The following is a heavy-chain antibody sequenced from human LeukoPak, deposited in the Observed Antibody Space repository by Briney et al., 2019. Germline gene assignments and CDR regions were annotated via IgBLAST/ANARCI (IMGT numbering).Heavy chain of an antibody. J-gene: IGHJ4*02. CDR3: ARVGYTGTWYSSPPFDY. V-gene: IGHV3-66*01. Sequence: PGGSLRLSCAASGFTVSSNYMSWVRQAPGKGLEWVSVIYSSGSTYYADSVKGRFTISRDNSKNTLYLQMNSLRAEDTAVYYCARVGYTGTWYSSPPFDYWGQGTLVTVSS. D-gene: IGHD6-13*01. CDR2: IYSSGST. CDR1: GFTVSSNY.